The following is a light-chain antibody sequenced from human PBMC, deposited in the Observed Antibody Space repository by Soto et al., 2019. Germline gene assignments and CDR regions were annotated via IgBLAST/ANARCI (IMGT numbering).Light chain of an antibody. J-gene: IGKJ1*01. Sequence: LTQSPRNLAWSPVERSTLSCRASQSVSSSYLAWYPQKPGQAPRLLIYGASTRATGIPARFSGSGSGTEFTLTISSLQSDDFAVYYCLQYDKWPPWTFGQGTKVDTK. CDR1: QSVSSSY. V-gene: IGKV3-15*01. CDR3: LQYDKWPPWT. CDR2: GAS.